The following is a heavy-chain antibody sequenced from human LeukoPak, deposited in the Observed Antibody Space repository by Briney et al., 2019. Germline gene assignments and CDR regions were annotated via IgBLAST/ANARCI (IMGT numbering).Heavy chain of an antibody. CDR3: ARPLDCNYGGTAFDI. D-gene: IGHD4-23*01. CDR2: IDYSGSP. CDR1: GGSVSNSNYC. Sequence: PSETLSLTCTVSGGSVSNSNYCWGWIRQPPGKQLEWIRSIDYSGSPLYNPSLKSRVTISVDTSKNQFSLKLSSVTAADTAVYYCARPLDCNYGGTAFDIWGQGTMVTVSS. J-gene: IGHJ3*02. V-gene: IGHV4-39*01.